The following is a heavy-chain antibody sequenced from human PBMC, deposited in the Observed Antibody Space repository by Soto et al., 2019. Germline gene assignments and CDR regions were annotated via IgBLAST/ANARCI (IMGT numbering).Heavy chain of an antibody. CDR1: GGSISNTDYY. J-gene: IGHJ4*02. V-gene: IGHV4-30-4*01. Sequence: SETLSLTCTVSGGSISNTDYYWSWIRQPPGKGLEWIGYIFYSGSTYYNLSLESRVTISLDTSKNQFSLNLISVTAADTALYYCARVHTYNPVIDYWGQGTLVTVSS. CDR2: IFYSGST. CDR3: ARVHTYNPVIDY. D-gene: IGHD1-1*01.